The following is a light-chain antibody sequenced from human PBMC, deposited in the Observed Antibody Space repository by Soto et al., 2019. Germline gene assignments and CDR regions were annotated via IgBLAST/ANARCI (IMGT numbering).Light chain of an antibody. CDR3: QQFNSSPFT. CDR2: TVS. J-gene: IGKJ4*01. V-gene: IGKV1-9*01. Sequence: DIQLTQSPSFLSASVGDRLTITCRASQDIRSSLAWYQQKPGKAPNLLIYTVSTLQNGVPSRFSGSRSGTEFTPTISSLQPEDFATYYCQQFNSSPFTFGGGTKVEI. CDR1: QDIRSS.